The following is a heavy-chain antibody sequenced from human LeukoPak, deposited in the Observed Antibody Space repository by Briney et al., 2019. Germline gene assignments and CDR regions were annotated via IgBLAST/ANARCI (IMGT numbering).Heavy chain of an antibody. J-gene: IGHJ4*02. CDR1: GYTFTSYG. CDR3: ARARRSLGEFDY. CDR2: ISAYNGNT. Sequence: ASVKVSCKASGYTFTSYGFSWVRQAPGQGLEWMGWISAYNGNTNYAQKLQGRVTMTTDTSTSTAYMELRSLRSDDTAVYYCARARRSLGEFDYWGQGTLVTVSS. V-gene: IGHV1-18*01. D-gene: IGHD3-10*01.